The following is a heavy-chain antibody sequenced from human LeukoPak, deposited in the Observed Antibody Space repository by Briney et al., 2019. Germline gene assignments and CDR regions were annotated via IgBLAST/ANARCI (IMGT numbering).Heavy chain of an antibody. D-gene: IGHD5-18*01. J-gene: IGHJ3*02. CDR2: ISAYNGNT. CDR3: ARGGGYSYGRDAFDI. CDR1: GGSFSSYV. Sequence: ASAKVSCKASGGSFSSYVITWVRQAPGQGLEWMGWISAYNGNTNYAQKLQGRVTMTTDTSTSTAYMELRSLRSDDTAVYYCARGGGYSYGRDAFDIWGQGTMVTVSS. V-gene: IGHV1-18*01.